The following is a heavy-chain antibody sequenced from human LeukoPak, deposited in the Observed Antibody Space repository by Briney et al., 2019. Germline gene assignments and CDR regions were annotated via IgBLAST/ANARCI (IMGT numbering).Heavy chain of an antibody. Sequence: PGGSLRLSCAASGFTFSNYWMHWVRQAPGRGLVWVSRIHSDGSSTSYADSVKGRFTISRDNAKNTLYLQMNSLRAEDTAVYYCAPGSSYFYYDSSPFDYWGQGTLVTVSS. CDR1: GFTFSNYW. CDR2: IHSDGSST. CDR3: APGSSYFYYDSSPFDY. D-gene: IGHD3-22*01. J-gene: IGHJ4*02. V-gene: IGHV3-74*01.